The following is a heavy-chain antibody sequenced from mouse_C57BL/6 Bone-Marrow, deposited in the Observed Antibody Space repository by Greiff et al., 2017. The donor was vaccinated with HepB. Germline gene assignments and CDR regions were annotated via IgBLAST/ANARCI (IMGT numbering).Heavy chain of an antibody. J-gene: IGHJ2*01. CDR2: ISSGGSYT. CDR3: ARHEPITTVVPFDY. D-gene: IGHD1-1*01. CDR1: GFTFSSYG. V-gene: IGHV5-6*01. Sequence: EVQLVESGGDLVKPGGSLKLSCAASGFTFSSYGMSWVRQTPDKRLEWVATISSGGSYTYYPDSVKGRFTISRDNAKNTLYLQMSSLKSEDTAMYYCARHEPITTVVPFDYWGQGTTLTVSS.